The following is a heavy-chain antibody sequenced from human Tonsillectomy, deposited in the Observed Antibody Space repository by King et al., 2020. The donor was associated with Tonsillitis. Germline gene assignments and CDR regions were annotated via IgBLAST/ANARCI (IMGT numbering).Heavy chain of an antibody. V-gene: IGHV4-30-4*07. Sequence: VQLQESGPGLVKPSQTLSLTCAVSGGSISSGGYSWSWIRQPPGKGLEWIGYIYYSGSTYYNPSLKSRVTISVDTSKNQFSLKLSSVTAAATAVYYCARGGYYYGSGSAYWGQGTLVTVSS. CDR1: GGSISSGGYS. CDR2: IYYSGST. J-gene: IGHJ4*02. CDR3: ARGGYYYGSGSAY. D-gene: IGHD3-10*01.